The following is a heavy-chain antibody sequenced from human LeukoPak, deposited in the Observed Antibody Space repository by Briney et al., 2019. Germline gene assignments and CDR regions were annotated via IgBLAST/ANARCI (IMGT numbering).Heavy chain of an antibody. Sequence: GGSLRLSCAASGFTFSSYWMHWVRQAPGKGLVWVSRINSDGSSTSYADSVKGRFTISRDNAKNTLYLQMNSLRAEDTAVYYCAKDPSDSSGYYWGQGTLVTVSS. D-gene: IGHD3-22*01. CDR1: GFTFSSYW. CDR2: INSDGSST. CDR3: AKDPSDSSGYY. J-gene: IGHJ4*02. V-gene: IGHV3-74*01.